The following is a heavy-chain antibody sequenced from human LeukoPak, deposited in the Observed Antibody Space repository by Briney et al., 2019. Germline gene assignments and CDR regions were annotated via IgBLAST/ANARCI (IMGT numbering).Heavy chain of an antibody. D-gene: IGHD6-19*01. CDR3: TMSSGWSDY. J-gene: IGHJ4*02. V-gene: IGHV3-73*01. Sequence: GGSLKLSCAASGFTFSGSAMHWVRQASGKGLEWVGRIRGKANSYAAAYAASVKGRFTISRDDSKNTAYLQMNSLKTEDTAVYYCTMSSGWSDYWGQGTLVTVSS. CDR2: IRGKANSYAA. CDR1: GFTFSGSA.